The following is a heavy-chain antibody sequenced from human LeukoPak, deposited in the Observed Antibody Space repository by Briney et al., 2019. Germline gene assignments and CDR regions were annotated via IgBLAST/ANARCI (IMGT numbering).Heavy chain of an antibody. CDR3: AKSENTHAIVVVLVAFDY. CDR1: GFTFSSYA. CDR2: ISYDGSNK. V-gene: IGHV3-30-3*02. Sequence: PGGSLRLSCAASGFTFSSYAMHWVRQAPGKGLEWVAVISYDGSNKYYADSVKGRFTISRDNSKNTLYLQMNSLRAEDTAVYYCAKSENTHAIVVVLVAFDYWGQGTLVTVSS. D-gene: IGHD3-22*01. J-gene: IGHJ4*02.